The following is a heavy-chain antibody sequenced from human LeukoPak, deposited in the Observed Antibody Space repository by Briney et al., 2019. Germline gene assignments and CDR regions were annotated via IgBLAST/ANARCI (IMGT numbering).Heavy chain of an antibody. Sequence: GGSLRLSCAASGFTFSSYGMHWVRQAPGKGLEWVSAISGSGGSTYYADSVKGRFTISRDNSKNTLYLQMNSLRAEDTAVYYCAKAYCSGGSCYSIGYYFDYWGQGTLVTVSS. CDR1: GFTFSSYG. V-gene: IGHV3-23*01. D-gene: IGHD2-15*01. CDR3: AKAYCSGGSCYSIGYYFDY. CDR2: ISGSGGST. J-gene: IGHJ4*02.